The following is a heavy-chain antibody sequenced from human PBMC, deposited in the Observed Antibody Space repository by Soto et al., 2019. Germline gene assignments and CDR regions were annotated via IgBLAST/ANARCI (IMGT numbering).Heavy chain of an antibody. D-gene: IGHD3-10*01. V-gene: IGHV1-69*13. Sequence: SVKVSCKASGGTFSSYAISWVRQAPGQGLEWMGGIIPIFGTANYAQKFQGRVTITADESTSTAYMELSSLRSEDTAVYYCARELTRVRGVIRGWSAPWGKGTLVPVSS. J-gene: IGHJ5*02. CDR1: GGTFSSYA. CDR2: IIPIFGTA. CDR3: ARELTRVRGVIRGWSAP.